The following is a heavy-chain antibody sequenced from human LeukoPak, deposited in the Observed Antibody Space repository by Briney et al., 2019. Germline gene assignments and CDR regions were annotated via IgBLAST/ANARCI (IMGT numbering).Heavy chain of an antibody. J-gene: IGHJ6*02. CDR1: GFTFSSYA. D-gene: IGHD2-15*01. CDR2: ISSSSSYI. Sequence: SGGSLRLSCAASGFTFSSYAISWVRQAPGKGLEWVSSISSSSSYIYYADSVKGRFTISRDNAKNSLYLQMNSLRAEDTAVYYCARSDGAYCSGGSCYDYGMDVWGQGTTVTVSS. CDR3: ARSDGAYCSGGSCYDYGMDV. V-gene: IGHV3-21*01.